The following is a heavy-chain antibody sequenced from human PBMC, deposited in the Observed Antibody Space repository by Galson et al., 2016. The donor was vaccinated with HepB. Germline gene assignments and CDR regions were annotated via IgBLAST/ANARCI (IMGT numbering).Heavy chain of an antibody. V-gene: IGHV3-33*01. CDR3: ARDLNFQDGTSY. CDR2: IWYDGTNK. J-gene: IGHJ4*02. D-gene: IGHD5-24*01. Sequence: SLRLSCAASGFTLSNYGMHWVRQAPGKGLEWVATIWYDGTNKYYGDSVKGRFTVSRDNSKNTLNLQMNSLRAEDSAVYYCARDLNFQDGTSYWGQGILVTVSS. CDR1: GFTLSNYG.